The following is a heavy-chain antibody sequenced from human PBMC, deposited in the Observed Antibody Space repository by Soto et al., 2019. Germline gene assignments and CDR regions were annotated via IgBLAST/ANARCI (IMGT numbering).Heavy chain of an antibody. J-gene: IGHJ4*02. CDR3: ATLWFGEADY. V-gene: IGHV4-39*01. CDR2: IYYSGST. Sequence: QLQLQESGPGLLKPSETLSLTCTVSGGSMSTSYYWGWIRQPPGKGLEWIGSIYYSGSTYYNPSLKLPVTLSVHTSKNQSSLKLTSVTAADTSVYYCATLWFGEADYWGQGTLVTVSS. D-gene: IGHD3-10*01. CDR1: GGSMSTSYY.